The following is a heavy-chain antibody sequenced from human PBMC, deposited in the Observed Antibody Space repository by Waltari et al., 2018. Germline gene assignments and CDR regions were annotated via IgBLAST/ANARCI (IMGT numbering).Heavy chain of an antibody. CDR3: ARGRTTLYYMDV. Sequence: QVQLQESGPGLVKPSETLSLTCPVSGGSISSYYWSCIRQPPGKGLEWIGYIYYSGSTNYNPSLKSRVTISVDTSKNQFSLKLSSVTAADTAVYYCARGRTTLYYMDVWGKGTTVTISS. V-gene: IGHV4-59*01. D-gene: IGHD1-7*01. J-gene: IGHJ6*03. CDR1: GGSISSYY. CDR2: IYYSGST.